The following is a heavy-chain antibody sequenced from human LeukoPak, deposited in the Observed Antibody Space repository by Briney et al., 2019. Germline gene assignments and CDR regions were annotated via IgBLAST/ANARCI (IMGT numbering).Heavy chain of an antibody. D-gene: IGHD3-22*01. Sequence: PSETLSLTCTVSGGSISSGGYYWSWIRQHPGKGLEWIGYIYYSGSTYYNPSLKSRVTISVDTSKNQFSLKLSSVTAADTAVYYCARGGHFDYDSSGYYKWGQGTLVTVSS. J-gene: IGHJ4*02. CDR1: GGSISSGGYY. CDR3: ARGGHFDYDSSGYYK. V-gene: IGHV4-31*03. CDR2: IYYSGST.